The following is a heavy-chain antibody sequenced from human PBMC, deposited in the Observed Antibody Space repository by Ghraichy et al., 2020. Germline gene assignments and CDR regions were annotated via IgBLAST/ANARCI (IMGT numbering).Heavy chain of an antibody. J-gene: IGHJ4*02. CDR2: INHSGST. Sequence: SETLSLTCAVYGGSFSGYYWSWIRQPPGKGLEWIGEINHSGSTNYNPSLKSRVTISVDTSKNQFSLKLSSVTAADTAVYYCARAKRITMIVVVPRGFDYWGQGTLVTVSS. CDR1: GGSFSGYY. CDR3: ARAKRITMIVVVPRGFDY. D-gene: IGHD3-22*01. V-gene: IGHV4-34*01.